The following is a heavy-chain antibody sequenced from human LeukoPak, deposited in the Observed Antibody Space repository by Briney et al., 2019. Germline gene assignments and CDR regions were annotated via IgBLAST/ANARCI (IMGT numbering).Heavy chain of an antibody. D-gene: IGHD3-22*01. V-gene: IGHV1-2*06. J-gene: IGHJ4*02. Sequence: ASVKVSCKASGYTFTGYYMHWVRQAPGQGLEWMGRINPNSGDTNYGQKFQGRVTMTRDMSISTAYMELSRLRSDDTAVYYCATTPDYYDSSGDYWGQGTLVTVSS. CDR1: GYTFTGYY. CDR3: ATTPDYYDSSGDY. CDR2: INPNSGDT.